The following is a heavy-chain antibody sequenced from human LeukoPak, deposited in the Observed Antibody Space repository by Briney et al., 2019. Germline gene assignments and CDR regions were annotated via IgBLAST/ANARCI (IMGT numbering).Heavy chain of an antibody. CDR2: ISSNGGST. V-gene: IGHV3-64*01. D-gene: IGHD4-17*01. CDR3: ARGGMTTVTYIDY. Sequence: PGGSLRLSRAASGFTFSSYAMHWVRQAPGKGLEYVSAISSNGGSTYYANSVKGRFTISRDNSKNTLYLQMGSLRAEDMAVYYCARGGMTTVTYIDYWGQGTLVTVSS. J-gene: IGHJ4*02. CDR1: GFTFSSYA.